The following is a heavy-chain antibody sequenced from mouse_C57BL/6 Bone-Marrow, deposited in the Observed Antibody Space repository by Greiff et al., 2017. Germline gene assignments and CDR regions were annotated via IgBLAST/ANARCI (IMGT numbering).Heavy chain of an antibody. J-gene: IGHJ1*03. Sequence: VQLQESGAELARPGASVKLSCKASGYTFTSYGISWVKQRTGQGLEWIGEIYPRSGNTYYNEKFKGKATLTADKSSSTAYMELRSLTSEDSAVYFCARYPYYGSSYPYFDVWGTGTTVTVSS. D-gene: IGHD1-1*01. V-gene: IGHV1-81*01. CDR3: ARYPYYGSSYPYFDV. CDR1: GYTFTSYG. CDR2: IYPRSGNT.